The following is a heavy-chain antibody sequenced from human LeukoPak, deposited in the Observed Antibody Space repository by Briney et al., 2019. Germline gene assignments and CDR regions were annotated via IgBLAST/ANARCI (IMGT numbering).Heavy chain of an antibody. CDR2: INPSGGGT. CDR3: ARDPGYYDSSGYYYFDY. CDR1: GYTFISYY. V-gene: IGHV1-46*01. Sequence: ASVKVSCKASGYTFISYYMHWVRQAPGQGLEWLGIINPSGGGTSYAQKFQGRVTMTRDTSTSTAYMELRSLRSDDTAVYYCARDPGYYDSSGYYYFDYWGQGTLVTVSS. J-gene: IGHJ4*02. D-gene: IGHD3-22*01.